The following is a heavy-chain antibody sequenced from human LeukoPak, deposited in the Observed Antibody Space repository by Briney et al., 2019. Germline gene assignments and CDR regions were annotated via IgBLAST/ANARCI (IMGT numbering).Heavy chain of an antibody. CDR1: GFSFSSSG. CDR3: AKDRLRYCSGGNCYSPVDY. J-gene: IGHJ4*02. CDR2: TRFDDSYT. D-gene: IGHD2-15*01. V-gene: IGHV3-30*02. Sequence: GGSLRLSCAASGFSFSSSGMHWVRQAPGKGPEWVAFTRFDDSYTAYGDSVKGRFTISRDNSKNTLYLQMNSLRAEDTAVYYCAKDRLRYCSGGNCYSPVDYWGQGTLVTVSS.